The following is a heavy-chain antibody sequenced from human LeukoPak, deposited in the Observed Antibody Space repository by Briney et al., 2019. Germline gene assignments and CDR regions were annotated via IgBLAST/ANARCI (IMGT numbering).Heavy chain of an antibody. CDR1: GLTFSSYW. Sequence: GGSLRLSCAASGLTFSSYWMHWVRQAPGRGLEWVAVAHNDGDTKYYADSVRGRFTISRDNSKNTLHLQMSSLRAGDTAVYYCATGSGSYYSHWGQGTLVTVSS. CDR3: ATGSGSYYSH. V-gene: IGHV3-30*02. D-gene: IGHD3-22*01. J-gene: IGHJ4*02. CDR2: AHNDGDTK.